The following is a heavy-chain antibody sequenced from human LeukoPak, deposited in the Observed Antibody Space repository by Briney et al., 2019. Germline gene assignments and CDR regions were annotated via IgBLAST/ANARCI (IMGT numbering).Heavy chain of an antibody. J-gene: IGHJ4*02. Sequence: GGSLRLSCAASGFTFSSYSMNWVRQAPGKGLEWVSPISSSSSYIYYADSVKGRFTISRDNAKNSLYLQMNSLRAEDTAVYYCARDLVSTMVRGVLFDYWGQGTLVTVSS. CDR3: ARDLVSTMVRGVLFDY. CDR2: ISSSSSYI. V-gene: IGHV3-21*01. D-gene: IGHD3-10*01. CDR1: GFTFSSYS.